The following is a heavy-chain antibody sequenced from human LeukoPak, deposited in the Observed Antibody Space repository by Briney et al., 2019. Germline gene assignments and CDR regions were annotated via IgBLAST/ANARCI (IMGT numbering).Heavy chain of an antibody. J-gene: IGHJ4*02. V-gene: IGHV2-70*11. CDR1: GFSLSTSGMC. Sequence: SGPALVKPTQTLTLTCIFSGFSLSTSGMCVSGIRQPPGKALEWLARIVWDGYKYYSTSLKTRPTISKVTSKKQVVLTTHNLHPVDTATYYCARIPNSSGYVFDYWGQGTLVTVSS. CDR3: ARIPNSSGYVFDY. CDR2: IVWDGYK. D-gene: IGHD3-22*01.